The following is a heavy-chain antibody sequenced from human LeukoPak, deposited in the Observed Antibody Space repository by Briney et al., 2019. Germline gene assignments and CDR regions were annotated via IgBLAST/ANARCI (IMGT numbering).Heavy chain of an antibody. CDR2: IIPIFGTA. J-gene: IGHJ3*02. V-gene: IGHV1-69*13. CDR1: GGTFSSYA. CDR3: APFADYDGSGAFDI. Sequence: ASVKVSCKASGGTFSSYAISWVRQAPGQGLEWMGGIIPIFGTADYAHKFQGRVTITADQSTSTAYMALSSLRSADTAVYYCAPFADYDGSGAFDIWGQGTMVTVSS. D-gene: IGHD4-17*01.